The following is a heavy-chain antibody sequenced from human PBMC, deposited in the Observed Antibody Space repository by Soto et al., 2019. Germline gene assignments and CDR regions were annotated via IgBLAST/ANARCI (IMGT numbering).Heavy chain of an antibody. Sequence: XXTLSLTCAVYGGSFSGYYWRWIRQPPGKGLEWIGEINHSGSTNYNPSLKSRVTISVDTSRNQFSLKLTSVTAADTAVYYCARSPSYGDYDYWGQGALVTSPQ. J-gene: IGHJ4*02. D-gene: IGHD4-17*01. CDR2: INHSGST. CDR1: GGSFSGYY. CDR3: ARSPSYGDYDY. V-gene: IGHV4-34*01.